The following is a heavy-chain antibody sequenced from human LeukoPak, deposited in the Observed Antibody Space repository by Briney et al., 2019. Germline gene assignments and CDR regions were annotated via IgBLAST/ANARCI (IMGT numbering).Heavy chain of an antibody. CDR2: ISGSGGST. V-gene: IGHV3-23*01. CDR1: GFTFSSYA. Sequence: GGSLRLSCAASGFTFSSYAMSWVRQAPGKGLEWVSAISGSGGSTYYADSVKGRFTISRDNSKDTPYLQMNSLRAEDTAVYYCAREWAEQGGYSYGYQDDYWGQGTLVTVSS. J-gene: IGHJ4*02. D-gene: IGHD5-18*01. CDR3: AREWAEQGGYSYGYQDDY.